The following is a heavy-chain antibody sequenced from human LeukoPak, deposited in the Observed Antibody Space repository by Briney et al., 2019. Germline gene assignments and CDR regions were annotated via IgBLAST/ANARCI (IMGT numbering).Heavy chain of an antibody. CDR1: GFTVSSNY. CDR3: ARGRGRWLQLETGTYFDY. D-gene: IGHD5-24*01. V-gene: IGHV3-53*01. J-gene: IGHJ4*02. Sequence: PGGSLRLSCAASGFTVSSNYMSWVRQAPGMGLEWVSVIYSGGTTYYADSVKGRFTISRDNSKNMLYLQMNSLRAEDTAVYYCARGRGRWLQLETGTYFDYWGQGTLVTVSS. CDR2: IYSGGTT.